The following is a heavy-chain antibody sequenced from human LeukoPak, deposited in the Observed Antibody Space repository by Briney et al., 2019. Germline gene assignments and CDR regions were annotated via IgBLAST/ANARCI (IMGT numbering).Heavy chain of an antibody. V-gene: IGHV3-33*01. Sequence: GRSLRLSCAASGFTFSSYGMHWVRQAPGKGLEWVAVIWYDGSNRYYADSVKGRFTISRDNSKNTLYLQMNSLRAEDTAVYYCARVRGMVRGVIIGGPPLDYWGQGTLVTVSS. CDR3: ARVRGMVRGVIIGGPPLDY. D-gene: IGHD3-10*01. CDR2: IWYDGSNR. J-gene: IGHJ4*02. CDR1: GFTFSSYG.